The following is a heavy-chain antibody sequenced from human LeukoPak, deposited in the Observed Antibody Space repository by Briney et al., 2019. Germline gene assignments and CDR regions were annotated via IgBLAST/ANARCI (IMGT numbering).Heavy chain of an antibody. D-gene: IGHD1-26*01. J-gene: IGHJ4*02. CDR1: GGSISSSSYY. Sequence: SETLSLTCTVSGGSISSSSYYWGWIRQPPGKGLEWIGSIYYSGSTYYNPSLKSRVTISVDTSKNQFSLKLSSVTAADTAVYYCARHMYSGSYPVDYWGQGTLVTVSS. CDR3: ARHMYSGSYPVDY. V-gene: IGHV4-39*01. CDR2: IYYSGST.